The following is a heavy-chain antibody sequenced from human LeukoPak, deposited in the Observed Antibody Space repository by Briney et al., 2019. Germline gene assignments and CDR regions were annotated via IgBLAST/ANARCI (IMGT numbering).Heavy chain of an antibody. J-gene: IGHJ4*02. CDR3: ARVGSENSDYRPFDY. CDR2: LKKDGSEQ. D-gene: IGHD3-22*01. Sequence: GGSLRLSCAASGFTFSRCYMSWVRQAPGKGLEWVANLKKDGSEQKYVDSVKGRFTISRDNAKNSLYLQMDSLRAEDTAVYYCARVGSENSDYRPFDYWGRGTLVTVSS. CDR1: GFTFSRCY. V-gene: IGHV3-7*01.